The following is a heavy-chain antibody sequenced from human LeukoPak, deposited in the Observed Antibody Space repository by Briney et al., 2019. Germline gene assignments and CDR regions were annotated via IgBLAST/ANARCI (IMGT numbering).Heavy chain of an antibody. D-gene: IGHD3-10*01. CDR2: IRHSGST. J-gene: IGHJ3*02. V-gene: IGHV4-34*01. Sequence: SETLSLTCAVYGGSFSGYYWSWIRQPPGKGLEWIGEIRHSGSTNYNPSLKSRVSISVDTSQNQFSLKLSSVTAADTAVYYCATGGSGSYYRSSDAFDIWGQGTMDTVSS. CDR3: ATGGSGSYYRSSDAFDI. CDR1: GGSFSGYY.